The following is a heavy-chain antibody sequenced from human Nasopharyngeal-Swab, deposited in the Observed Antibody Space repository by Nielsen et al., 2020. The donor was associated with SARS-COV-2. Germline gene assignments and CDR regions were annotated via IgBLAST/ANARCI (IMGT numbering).Heavy chain of an antibody. CDR2: ISYDGSNK. CDR3: ARDRAYYYDSSGYYSDAFDI. Sequence: GGSLKISCAASGFTFSSYAMHWVRQAPGKGLEWVAVISYDGSNKYYADSVKGRFTISRDNSKNTLYLQMNSLRAEDTAVYYCARDRAYYYDSSGYYSDAFDIWGQGTMVTVSS. J-gene: IGHJ3*02. V-gene: IGHV3-30-3*01. D-gene: IGHD3-22*01. CDR1: GFTFSSYA.